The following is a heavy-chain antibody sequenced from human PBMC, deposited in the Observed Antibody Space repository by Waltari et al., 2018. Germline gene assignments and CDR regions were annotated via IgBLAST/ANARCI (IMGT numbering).Heavy chain of an antibody. CDR2: ISGSGGST. D-gene: IGHD4-17*01. CDR1: GFTFSSYA. CDR3: ARDRSTVTTLLDY. Sequence: EVQLLESGGGLVQPGGSLRPSCAASGFTFSSYAMSWVRQAPGKGLEWVSAISGSGGSTYYADSVKGRFTISRDNSKNTLYLQMNSLTAEDTAVYYCARDRSTVTTLLDYWGQGTLVTVSS. J-gene: IGHJ4*02. V-gene: IGHV3-23*01.